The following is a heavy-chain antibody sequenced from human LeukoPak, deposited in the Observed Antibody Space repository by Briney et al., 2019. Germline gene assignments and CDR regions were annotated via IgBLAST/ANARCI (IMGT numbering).Heavy chain of an antibody. CDR2: INSDGSST. J-gene: IGHJ6*03. Sequence: GGSLRLSCAASGFTFSSYWMHWVRQAPGKGLVWVSRINSDGSSTSYADSVKGRFTISRDNAKNTLYLQMNSLRAEDTAVYYCVRGSTNYYYYYYMDVWGKGTTVTVSS. CDR3: VRGSTNYYYYYYMDV. V-gene: IGHV3-74*01. CDR1: GFTFSSYW. D-gene: IGHD2-15*01.